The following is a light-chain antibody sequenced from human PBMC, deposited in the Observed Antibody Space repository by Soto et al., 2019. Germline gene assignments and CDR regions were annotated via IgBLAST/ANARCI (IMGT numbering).Light chain of an antibody. J-gene: IGKJ1*01. CDR2: AAS. CDR3: QKYDSAPQT. V-gene: IGKV1-27*01. Sequence: GDRVIITCRASQGISNYVAWYQQKLGKVPKLLIYAASTLQSEVPSRFRGSGSGTDFTLTISSLQPEDVATYYCQKYDSAPQTFGQGTNVEIK. CDR1: QGISNY.